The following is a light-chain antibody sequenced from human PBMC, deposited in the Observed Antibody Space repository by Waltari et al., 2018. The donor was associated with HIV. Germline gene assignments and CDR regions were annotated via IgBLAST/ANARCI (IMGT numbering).Light chain of an antibody. CDR2: EVT. CDR3: SSYTTSSTGV. J-gene: IGLJ3*02. Sequence: QSALTPPPSVSGSLGQSVTLSCTGTSSALGSYNRVSWYQQSPRPAPKLRIYEVTHRPSGVPVRFSASKSGNTASLTISGLQADDEADYYCSSYTTSSTGVFGGGTKLTVL. V-gene: IGLV2-18*02. CDR1: SSALGSYNR.